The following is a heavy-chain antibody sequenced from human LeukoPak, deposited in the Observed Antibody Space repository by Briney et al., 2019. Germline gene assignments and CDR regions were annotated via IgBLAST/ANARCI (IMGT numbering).Heavy chain of an antibody. CDR2: IDGSGART. CDR3: AKVWDYFESSGDLY. Sequence: GGSLRLSCAASGFIFHSYAMIWVRQAPGKGLEWVSGIDGSGARTHYADSVQGRFTISRDNSRDTVYPQMNSLRAEDTAVYYCAKVWDYFESSGDLYWGQGTLVTVSS. V-gene: IGHV3-23*01. D-gene: IGHD3-22*01. J-gene: IGHJ4*02. CDR1: GFIFHSYA.